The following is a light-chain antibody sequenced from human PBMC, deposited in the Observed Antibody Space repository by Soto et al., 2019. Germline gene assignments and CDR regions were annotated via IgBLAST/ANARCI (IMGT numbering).Light chain of an antibody. CDR1: MSNLGSGWN. CDR2: EVT. CDR3: ASYAGTKIFV. Sequence: QSVLTQPPSVSGAPGQRVIISCTGDMSNLGSGWNVHWYQQRPGKAPKLVIYEVTKRPSGVPDRFSGSKSGSTASLTVSGLQADDEAEYYCASYAGTKIFVFGRGTKVTV. V-gene: IGLV1-40*01. J-gene: IGLJ1*01.